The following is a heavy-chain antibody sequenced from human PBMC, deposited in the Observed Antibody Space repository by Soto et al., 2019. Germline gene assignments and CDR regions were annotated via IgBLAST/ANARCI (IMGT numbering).Heavy chain of an antibody. D-gene: IGHD4-17*01. CDR1: GFTFSSYG. CDR3: AKGPYGDFIGVLKY. Sequence: PGGSLRLSCAASGFTFSSYGMHWVRQAPGKGLEWVAVISYDGSNKYYADSVKGRFTISRDNSKNTLYLQMNSLRAEDTAVYYCAKGPYGDFIGVLKYWGQGT. CDR2: ISYDGSNK. J-gene: IGHJ4*02. V-gene: IGHV3-30*18.